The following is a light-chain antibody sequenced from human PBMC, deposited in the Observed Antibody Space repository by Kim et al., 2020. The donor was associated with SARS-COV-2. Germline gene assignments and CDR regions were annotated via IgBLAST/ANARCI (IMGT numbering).Light chain of an antibody. CDR3: QQSHGFPYS. V-gene: IGKV1-39*01. CDR2: AVS. Sequence: SAAVGNSVTIPCRASQSVSTSLNWYQQQTGKGPKLLIYAVSSLQSGVPSRFSGSGSGTDFTLTISSLLPEDSAIYYCQQSHGFPYSFGQGTKLEI. J-gene: IGKJ2*03. CDR1: QSVSTS.